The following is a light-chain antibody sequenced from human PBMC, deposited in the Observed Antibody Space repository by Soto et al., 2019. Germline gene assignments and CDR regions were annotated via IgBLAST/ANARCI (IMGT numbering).Light chain of an antibody. CDR1: SSDVGGYNY. V-gene: IGLV2-8*01. CDR2: EVS. J-gene: IGLJ1*01. CDR3: SSYAGSSNYV. Sequence: QSALTKPPSASGSPGQSVTISCTGTSSDVGGYNYVSWYQQHPGKAPKLMIYEVSKRPSGVPDRFSGSKSGNTASLTVSGLQAEDEADYYCSSYAGSSNYVFGTGTKLTVL.